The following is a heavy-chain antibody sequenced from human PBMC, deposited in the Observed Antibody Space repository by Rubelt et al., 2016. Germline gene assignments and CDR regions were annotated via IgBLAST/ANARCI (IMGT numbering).Heavy chain of an antibody. Sequence: QLQLQESGPGLVKPSETLSLTCTVSGGSISSSSYYWGWIRQPPGKGLEWIGSIYYSGSTYYNPSLKSRSTISVATSKNQFSLKLSSVTAAGTAVYYCARYGSGHWYFDLWGRGTLVTVSS. D-gene: IGHD3-10*01. CDR1: GGSISSSSYY. CDR3: ARYGSGHWYFDL. CDR2: IYYSGST. J-gene: IGHJ2*01. V-gene: IGHV4-39*01.